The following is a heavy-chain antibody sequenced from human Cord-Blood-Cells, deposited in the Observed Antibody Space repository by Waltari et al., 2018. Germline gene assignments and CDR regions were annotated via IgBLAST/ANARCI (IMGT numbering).Heavy chain of an antibody. V-gene: IGHV1-8*03. CDR1: GYTLTSYD. CDR2: MNPNSGNT. J-gene: IGHJ5*02. D-gene: IGHD6-13*01. Sequence: QVQLVQSGAEVKKPGASVKVSCTASGYTLTSYDIHWVRQATGQGLEWMGWMNPNSGNTGYAQKFQGRVTITRNTSISTAYMELSSLRSEDTAVYYCARGASSWYSMIRFFDPWGQGTLVTVSS. CDR3: ARGASSWYSMIRFFDP.